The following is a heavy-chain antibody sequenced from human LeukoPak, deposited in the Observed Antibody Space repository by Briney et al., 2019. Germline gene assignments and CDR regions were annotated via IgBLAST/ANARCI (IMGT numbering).Heavy chain of an antibody. CDR2: FNANRGTT. Sequence: GGSLRLSCEASGFAFSFYAMSWLRQPPGEALEGVSSFNANRGTTSYAASVRGRFTISRDNSKNTLSLQLNPLRREDTAVFYCANPISGGLAVTADWFDPWGQGTLVIVSS. D-gene: IGHD6-19*01. CDR3: ANPISGGLAVTADWFDP. J-gene: IGHJ5*01. CDR1: GFAFSFYA. V-gene: IGHV3-23*01.